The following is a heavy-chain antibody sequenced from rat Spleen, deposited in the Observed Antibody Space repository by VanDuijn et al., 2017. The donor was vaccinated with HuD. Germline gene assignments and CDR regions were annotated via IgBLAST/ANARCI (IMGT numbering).Heavy chain of an antibody. CDR1: GFIFSDYY. CDR3: TTEGGDLPNY. Sequence: EVQLVESGGGLVQPGRSLKLSCAGSGFIFSDYYMAWVRQAPTKGLEWVASISYDGSSTYYRDSVKGRFTISRDNAKSTLYLQMDSLRSEDTATYYCTTEGGDLPNYWGQGVMVTVSS. J-gene: IGHJ2*01. D-gene: IGHD1-1*01. CDR2: ISYDGSST. V-gene: IGHV5-20*01.